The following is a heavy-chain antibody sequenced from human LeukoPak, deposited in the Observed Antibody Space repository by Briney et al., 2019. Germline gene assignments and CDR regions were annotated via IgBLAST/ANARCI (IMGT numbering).Heavy chain of an antibody. CDR2: IYTSGST. J-gene: IGHJ3*02. V-gene: IGHV4-4*07. Sequence: SETLSLTCTVSGGSISSYYWSWIRQPAGKGLEWIGRIYTSGSTNYNPSLKSRVTMSVDTSKNQFSLKLSSVTAADTAVYYCARATRLSRVLRFLEWPDAFDIWGQGTMVTVSS. CDR3: ARATRLSRVLRFLEWPDAFDI. D-gene: IGHD3-3*01. CDR1: GGSISSYY.